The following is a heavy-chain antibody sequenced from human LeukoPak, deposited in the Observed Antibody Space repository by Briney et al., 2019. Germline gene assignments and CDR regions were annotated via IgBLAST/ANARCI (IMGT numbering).Heavy chain of an antibody. V-gene: IGHV4-59*08. CDR1: GGSISSYY. CDR2: IYYSGST. CDR3: AREYSSSSGRRAFDF. Sequence: SQTLSLTCTVSGGSISSYYWNWIRQPPGKGLEWIGYIYYSGSTNYNPSLKSRVTTLVDTSKNQFSLRLSSVTAADTAVYYRAREYSSSSGRRAFDFWGQGTVVTVSS. D-gene: IGHD6-6*01. J-gene: IGHJ3*01.